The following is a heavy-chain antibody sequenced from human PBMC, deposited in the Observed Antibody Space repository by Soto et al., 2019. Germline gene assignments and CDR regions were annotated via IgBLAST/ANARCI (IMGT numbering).Heavy chain of an antibody. V-gene: IGHV4-31*03. J-gene: IGHJ4*02. Sequence: SETLSLTCTVSGGSISSGGYYWSWIRQHPGKGLEWIGYIYYSGSTSYNPSLKSRVTISVDTSKNQFSLKLSSVTAAVTAVYYCAYGSGSYSLLDYWGQGTLVTVSS. D-gene: IGHD3-10*01. CDR1: GGSISSGGYY. CDR3: AYGSGSYSLLDY. CDR2: IYYSGST.